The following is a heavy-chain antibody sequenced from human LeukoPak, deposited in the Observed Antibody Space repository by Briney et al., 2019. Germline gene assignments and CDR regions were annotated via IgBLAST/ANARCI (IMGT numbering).Heavy chain of an antibody. CDR2: INPNSGGT. V-gene: IGHV1-2*02. CDR1: GYTFTGYY. J-gene: IGHJ4*02. D-gene: IGHD3-22*01. Sequence: GASVKVSCKASGYTFTGYYMHWVRQAPGQGLEWMGWINPNSGGTNYAQKFQGRVTMTRDTSISTAYMELSRLRSDDTAVYYCARAREYYDSSGYGYWGQGTLVTVSS. CDR3: ARAREYYDSSGYGY.